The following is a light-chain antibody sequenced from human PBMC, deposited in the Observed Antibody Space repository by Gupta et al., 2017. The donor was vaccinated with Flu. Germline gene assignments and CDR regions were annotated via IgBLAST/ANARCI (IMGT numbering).Light chain of an antibody. CDR3: LQHKNYPET. J-gene: IGKJ1*01. Sequence: PSSLSASVGDRVTITCRASQDIRNDLGWYQQQPGRAPKRLIYAASTLQSGVPSRFTGSGSGTEFTLTISSLQPEDFAIYYCLQHKNYPETFGQGTRVEV. V-gene: IGKV1-17*01. CDR1: QDIRND. CDR2: AAS.